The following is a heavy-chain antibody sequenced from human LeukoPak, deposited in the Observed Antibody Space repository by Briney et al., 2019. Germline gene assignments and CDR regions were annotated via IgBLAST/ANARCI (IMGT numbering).Heavy chain of an antibody. D-gene: IGHD2-2*01. CDR2: VSYDGSNK. Sequence: GGSLRLSCAASGFTFSSYAMHWVRQAPGKGLEWVAVVSYDGSNKYYADSVKGRFTISRDNSKNTLYLQMNSLRAEDTAVYYFARVGGARYCSSTSCYYYYGMDVWGQGTTVTVSS. CDR1: GFTFSSYA. CDR3: ARVGGARYCSSTSCYYYYGMDV. J-gene: IGHJ6*02. V-gene: IGHV3-30-3*01.